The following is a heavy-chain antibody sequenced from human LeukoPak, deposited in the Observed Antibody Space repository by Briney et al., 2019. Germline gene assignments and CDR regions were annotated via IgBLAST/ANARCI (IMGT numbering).Heavy chain of an antibody. V-gene: IGHV3-15*01. Sequence: KSGGSLRLSCAASGFTFTNAWMYWVRQAPGKWLEWVGRIKSKTDGGTSDYAAPVTGRFTISRDDSKSTLYLEMNSLKTEDTGVYYCSTLWYGAWSQGTLVTVSS. CDR3: STLWYGA. CDR1: GFTFTNAW. CDR2: IKSKTDGGTS. J-gene: IGHJ5*02. D-gene: IGHD3-10*01.